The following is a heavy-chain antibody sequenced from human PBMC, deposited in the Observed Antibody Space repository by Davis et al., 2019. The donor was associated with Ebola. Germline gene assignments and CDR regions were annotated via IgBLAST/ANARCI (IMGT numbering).Heavy chain of an antibody. CDR1: GFTFSSYA. V-gene: IGHV3-23*01. D-gene: IGHD3-16*01. CDR3: AKDSTPAGGYYYYYGMDV. Sequence: GGSLRLSCAASGFTFSSYAMNWVRQAPGKGLEWVSVISASGASTYYADSVKGRFTISRDNSKNTLYLQMNSLRVEDTAVYYCAKDSTPAGGYYYYYGMDVWGTGTTVTVSS. J-gene: IGHJ6*04. CDR2: ISASGAST.